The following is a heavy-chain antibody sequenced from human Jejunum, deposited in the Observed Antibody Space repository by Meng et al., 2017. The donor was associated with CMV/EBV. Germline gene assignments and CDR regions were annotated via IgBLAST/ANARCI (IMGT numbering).Heavy chain of an antibody. CDR3: SRGGGGDGTYLLDY. J-gene: IGHJ4*02. V-gene: IGHV1-2*02. CDR2: INPSSGAI. Sequence: QGPLLQAGAEVKKPGAAVKVSCKASGYAFTGYYIHWLRQAPGQGLEWMGWINPSSGAIFYAQKFQDRVTMSRETSITTVYMDLSSLRSDDTAVYFCSRGGGGDGTYLLDYWGQGTLVTVSS. CDR1: GYAFTGYY. D-gene: IGHD2-21*01.